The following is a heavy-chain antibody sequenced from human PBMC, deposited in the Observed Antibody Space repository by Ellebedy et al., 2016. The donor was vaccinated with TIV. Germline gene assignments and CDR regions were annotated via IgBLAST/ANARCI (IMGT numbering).Heavy chain of an antibody. CDR1: GFTFSSFA. CDR2: IRGTGAMT. V-gene: IGHV3-23*01. CDR3: AKDRDYSSSYYMGDGSFDV. Sequence: GESLKISXVVSGFTFSSFAMSWVRQAQGKGLEWVSSIRGTGAMTYYADSVKGRFTISRDNSKTTLYLHMNSLRAEDTAVYFCAKDRDYSSSYYMGDGSFDVWGQGTMVTVSS. D-gene: IGHD6-13*01. J-gene: IGHJ3*01.